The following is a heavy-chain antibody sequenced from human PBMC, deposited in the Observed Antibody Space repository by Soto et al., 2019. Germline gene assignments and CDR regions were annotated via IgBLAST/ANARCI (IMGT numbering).Heavy chain of an antibody. CDR3: ARDGSASYLRYYYGMDV. J-gene: IGHJ6*02. CDR1: GYTFTSYG. D-gene: IGHD3-10*01. V-gene: IGHV1-18*01. CDR2: ISAYNGNT. Sequence: ASVKVSCKASGYTFTSYGISWVRQAPGQGLEWMGWISAYNGNTNYVQKLQGRVTMTTDTSTGTANMELRSLRSDDTAVYYCARDGSASYLRYYYGMDVWGQGTTVTVSS.